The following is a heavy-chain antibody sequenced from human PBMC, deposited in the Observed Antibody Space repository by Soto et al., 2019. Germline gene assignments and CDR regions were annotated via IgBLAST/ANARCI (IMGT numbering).Heavy chain of an antibody. CDR1: GGSITSYY. Sequence: QVQLQESGPGLVKPSETLSLTCTVSGGSITSYYWSWIRQPPGKGLEWIGYIHNSGSTSYNPSLQSRVTISAGVSKNQFSLDLRSVTAADTAVYYCARRWSGTDYWGHGTLVTVPS. V-gene: IGHV4-59*01. D-gene: IGHD3-10*01. CDR3: ARRWSGTDY. CDR2: IHNSGST. J-gene: IGHJ4*01.